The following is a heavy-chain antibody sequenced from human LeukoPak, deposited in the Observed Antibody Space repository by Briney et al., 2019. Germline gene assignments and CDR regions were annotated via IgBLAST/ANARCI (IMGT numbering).Heavy chain of an antibody. CDR3: ARMHYFDY. J-gene: IGHJ4*02. Sequence: DSVKGRFTISRDNAKNSLYLQKNRLRHEETAVYYCARMHYFDYWGQGTLVTV. V-gene: IGHV3-48*02.